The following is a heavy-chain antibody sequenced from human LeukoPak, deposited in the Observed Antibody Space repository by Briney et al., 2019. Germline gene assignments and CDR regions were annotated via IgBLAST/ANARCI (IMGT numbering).Heavy chain of an antibody. Sequence: QSGGSLRLSCTVSGFTVSTNSTSWVRQAPGKGLEWVSFIYSDNTHYSDSVKGRFTISRDNSKNTLYLQMNSLRAEDTAVYYCARRAGAYSHPYDYWGQGTLVTVSS. CDR1: GFTVSTNS. J-gene: IGHJ4*02. CDR2: IYSDNT. V-gene: IGHV3-53*01. D-gene: IGHD4/OR15-4a*01. CDR3: ARRAGAYSHPYDY.